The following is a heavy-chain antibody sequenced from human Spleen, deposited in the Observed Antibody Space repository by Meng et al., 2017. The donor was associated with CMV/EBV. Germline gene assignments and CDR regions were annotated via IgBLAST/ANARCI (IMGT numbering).Heavy chain of an antibody. D-gene: IGHD2-2*02. CDR1: GFTFDDYA. CDR3: ARGATCSSTSCYSRGYYYYYGMDV. V-gene: IGHV3-9*01. CDR2: IRWNSGSI. J-gene: IGHJ6*02. Sequence: GGSLRLSCAASGFTFDDYAMHWVRQAPGKGLEWVSGIRWNSGSIGYADSVKGRFTISRDNAKNSLYLQMNSLRAEDTAVDYCARGATCSSTSCYSRGYYYYYGMDVWGQGTTVTVSS.